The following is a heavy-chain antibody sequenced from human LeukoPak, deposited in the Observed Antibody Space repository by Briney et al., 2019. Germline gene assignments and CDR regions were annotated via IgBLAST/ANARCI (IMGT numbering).Heavy chain of an antibody. CDR1: GFTVSSNY. D-gene: IGHD4/OR15-4a*01. Sequence: GGSLRLSCAVSGFTVSSNYMSWVRQAPGKGLEWVSVIYTGGGTNYADSVKGRFTISRDNSKNTLYLQMNSLRAEDTAVYYCARRAGAYSHPYDYWGQGTLVTVSS. CDR2: IYTGGGT. J-gene: IGHJ4*02. CDR3: ARRAGAYSHPYDY. V-gene: IGHV3-66*04.